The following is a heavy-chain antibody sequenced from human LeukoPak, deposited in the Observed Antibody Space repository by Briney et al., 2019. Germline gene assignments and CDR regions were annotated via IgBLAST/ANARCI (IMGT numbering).Heavy chain of an antibody. CDR1: GFTFSSYG. CDR2: IRYDGSNK. Sequence: PGGSLRLSCAASGFTFSSYGMHWVRQAPGKGLEWVAFIRYDGSNKYYADSVKGRFTISRDNAKNTLYLQMNSLRAEDTAVYYCARVEGYSNYLFDYWGQGTLVTVSS. J-gene: IGHJ4*02. D-gene: IGHD4-11*01. CDR3: ARVEGYSNYLFDY. V-gene: IGHV3-30*02.